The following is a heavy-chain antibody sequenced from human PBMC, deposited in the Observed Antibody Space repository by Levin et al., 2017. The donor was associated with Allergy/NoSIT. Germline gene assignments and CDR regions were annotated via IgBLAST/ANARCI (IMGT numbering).Heavy chain of an antibody. CDR1: GGSISSYY. V-gene: IGHV4-59*08. CDR3: ARSAHVTVIPAAIFAFDP. CDR2: IHYTGYT. D-gene: IGHD2-2*01. Sequence: SETLSLTCTVSGGSISSYYWSWIRKSPGKRPEWIGYIHYTGYTNYSPSLKSRVTISLDTSKNQFSLKLTSVTAADTAVYSCARSAHVTVIPAAIFAFDPWGQGILVTVSS. J-gene: IGHJ5*02.